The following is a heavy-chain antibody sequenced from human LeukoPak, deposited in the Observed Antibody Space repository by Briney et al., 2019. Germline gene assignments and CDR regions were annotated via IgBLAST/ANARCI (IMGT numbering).Heavy chain of an antibody. CDR1: GYTFTSYY. D-gene: IGHD3-3*01. Sequence: SVTVSCTASGYTFTSYYMHWVRQAPGQGVEWMRIINPSGGSTSYAQKFQGRVTMTRDMSTSTVYMDLSSLRSEDTAVYYCARDGWSGYNNWFDPWGQGTLVTVSS. CDR3: ARDGWSGYNNWFDP. CDR2: INPSGGST. J-gene: IGHJ5*02. V-gene: IGHV1-46*01.